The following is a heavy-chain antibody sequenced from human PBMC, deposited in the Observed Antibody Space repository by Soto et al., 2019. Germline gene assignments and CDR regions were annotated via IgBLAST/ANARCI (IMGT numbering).Heavy chain of an antibody. D-gene: IGHD6-13*01. V-gene: IGHV3-7*05. Sequence: EVQLVESGGGLVQPGGSLRLSCAVSGFTFNRYSMTWVRQAPGKGLEWVANIKPDGSEKHYMDSVRGRFTISRDNAKNSLYLQMNSLRAEDTAVYYCARRGIAAAGDSYWGQGTLVTVSS. J-gene: IGHJ4*02. CDR1: GFTFNRYS. CDR3: ARRGIAAAGDSY. CDR2: IKPDGSEK.